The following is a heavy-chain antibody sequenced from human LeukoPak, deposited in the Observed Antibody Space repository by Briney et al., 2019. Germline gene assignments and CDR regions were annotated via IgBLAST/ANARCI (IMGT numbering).Heavy chain of an antibody. J-gene: IGHJ5*02. CDR1: GGSISSSSYY. CDR3: ARHILWFGELLPHNWFDP. CDR2: IYYSGST. Sequence: SETLSLTCTVSGGSISSSSYYWGWIRQPPGKGLEWIGSIYYSGSTYYNPSLKSRITISVDTSKNQFSLKLSSVTAADTAVYYCARHILWFGELLPHNWFDPWGQGTLVTVSS. V-gene: IGHV4-39*01. D-gene: IGHD3-10*01.